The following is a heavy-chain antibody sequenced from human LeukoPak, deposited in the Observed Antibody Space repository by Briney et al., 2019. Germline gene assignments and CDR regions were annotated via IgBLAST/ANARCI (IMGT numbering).Heavy chain of an antibody. CDR3: AKDLVGIAAAGSLDY. Sequence: GGSPRLSCAASGFTFRSYAMSWVRQAPGKGLEWVSAISGSGGSTYYADSVKGRFTISRDNSKNTLYLQMNSLRAEDTAVYYCAKDLVGIAAAGSLDYWGQGTLVTVSS. CDR1: GFTFRSYA. V-gene: IGHV3-23*01. CDR2: ISGSGGST. D-gene: IGHD6-13*01. J-gene: IGHJ4*02.